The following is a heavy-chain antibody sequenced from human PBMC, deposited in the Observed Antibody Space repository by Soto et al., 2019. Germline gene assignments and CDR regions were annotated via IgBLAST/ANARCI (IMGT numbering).Heavy chain of an antibody. Sequence: TLSLTCAVYGGSFSGYYWGWIRQPPGKGLEWIGEMHHSGSTKYNPSLKSRVTISVDTSKNQLSLRLSSVTAADTAVYYCARVARGYSSSWFDNWGQGAVVTVYS. CDR3: ARVARGYSSSWFDN. CDR1: GGSFSGYY. D-gene: IGHD6-13*01. CDR2: MHHSGST. V-gene: IGHV4-34*01. J-gene: IGHJ4*02.